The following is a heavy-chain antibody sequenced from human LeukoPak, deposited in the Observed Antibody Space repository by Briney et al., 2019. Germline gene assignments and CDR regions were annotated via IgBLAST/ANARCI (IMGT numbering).Heavy chain of an antibody. D-gene: IGHD2-15*01. CDR2: IWYDGSNK. Sequence: PGGSLRLSCAASGFTFSSYGMHWDRQAPGKGLEWVAVIWYDGSNKYYADSVKGRFTISRDNSKNTLYLQMNSLRAEDTAVYYCAKKPVVAAFWGVDVWGQGTTVTVSS. CDR1: GFTFSSYG. J-gene: IGHJ6*02. V-gene: IGHV3-33*06. CDR3: AKKPVVAAFWGVDV.